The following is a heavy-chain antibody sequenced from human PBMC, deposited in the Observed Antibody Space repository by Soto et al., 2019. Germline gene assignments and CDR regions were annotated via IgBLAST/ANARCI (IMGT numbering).Heavy chain of an antibody. J-gene: IGHJ4*02. V-gene: IGHV3-30-3*01. Sequence: QLPLVESGGGVVRPGESLRLSCVDSGFSFRTYPMHWVRQAPGKGLEWVALISYDGSSEAYGESVRDRFTVSRDNSKNTLYLQLNSLRPEDTAVYYCATSSGYLNYFDYWGQGTLVTVSS. CDR1: GFSFRTYP. CDR3: ATSSGYLNYFDY. CDR2: ISYDGSSE. D-gene: IGHD6-19*01.